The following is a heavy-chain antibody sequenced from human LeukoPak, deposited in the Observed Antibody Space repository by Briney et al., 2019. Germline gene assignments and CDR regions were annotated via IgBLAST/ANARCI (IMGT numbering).Heavy chain of an antibody. CDR2: IRYDGSNK. D-gene: IGHD6-13*01. CDR3: ARAGGQLVHGFAYFEN. CDR1: GFTFSSYG. J-gene: IGHJ4*02. V-gene: IGHV3-30*02. Sequence: GGSLRLSCAASGFTFSSYGMHWVRQAPGKGLEWVAFIRYDGSNKYYAGSVKGRFTISRDNSKNTLYLQMNSLGPEDTAVYYCARAGGQLVHGFAYFENWGQGTLVTVSS.